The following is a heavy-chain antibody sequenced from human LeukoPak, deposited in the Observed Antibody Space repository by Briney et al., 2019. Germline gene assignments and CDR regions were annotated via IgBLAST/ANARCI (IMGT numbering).Heavy chain of an antibody. V-gene: IGHV4-34*01. CDR3: ARAYVVRGVIVEIG. J-gene: IGHJ4*02. CDR2: TNHGGST. CDR1: GVSFSDHY. D-gene: IGHD3-10*01. Sequence: SETLSLTCAAYGVSFSDHYWSWIRQPPGQGLEWVGETNHGGSTKYNPSLKSRVTISLDTSKNQFSLKLNSVTAADTAVYYCARAYVVRGVIVEIGWGQGTLVTVSS.